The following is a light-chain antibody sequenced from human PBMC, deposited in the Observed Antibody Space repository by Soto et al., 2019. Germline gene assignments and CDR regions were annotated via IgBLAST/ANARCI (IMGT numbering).Light chain of an antibody. Sequence: SVLTQPPSVSGAPGQRVTISCTGSSSNIGAGYDVHWYQQLPGTAPKLLIYGNNKRPSGVPDRVSGSKSGTSASLAITGLQAEDEADYYCQSYDSRLSGYVFGTGTQLTVL. J-gene: IGLJ1*01. CDR3: QSYDSRLSGYV. CDR1: SSNIGAGYD. V-gene: IGLV1-40*01. CDR2: GNN.